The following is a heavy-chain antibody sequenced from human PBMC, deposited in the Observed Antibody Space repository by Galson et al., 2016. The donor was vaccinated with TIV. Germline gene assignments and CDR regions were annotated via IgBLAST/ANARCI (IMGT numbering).Heavy chain of an antibody. CDR3: ASGVVAHTYYFYGMDV. D-gene: IGHD2-15*01. V-gene: IGHV3-30*02. CDR2: IRFDGSRR. J-gene: IGHJ6*02. CDR1: GFTFSSFG. Sequence: LRLSCAASGFTFSSFGMHWVRQAPGKGLEWVALIRFDGSRRYYADSVKGRFTISRDDSKNTLYLQMNGLRRDDSAVYYCASGVVAHTYYFYGMDVWGQGTTVTVSS.